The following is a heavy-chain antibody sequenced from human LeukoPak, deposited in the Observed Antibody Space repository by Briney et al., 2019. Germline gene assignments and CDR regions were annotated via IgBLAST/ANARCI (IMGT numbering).Heavy chain of an antibody. CDR2: IHYSGST. D-gene: IGHD3-16*01. CDR3: ARPVGDY. V-gene: IGHV4-39*01. Sequence: SETLSLTCTVSGGSISSSSYYWGWIRQPPGKGLEWIGSIHYSGSTYYNPSLKSRVTISVDTSKNQFSLKLSSVTAADTAVYYCARPVGDYWGQGTLVTVSS. CDR1: GGSISSSSYY. J-gene: IGHJ4*02.